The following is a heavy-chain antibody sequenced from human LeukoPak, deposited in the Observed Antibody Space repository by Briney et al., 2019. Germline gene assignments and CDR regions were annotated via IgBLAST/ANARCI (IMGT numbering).Heavy chain of an antibody. Sequence: GGSLRLSCAASGFTFSGSAIHWVRQASGKGLEWVGRIKSKANNYATAYAASVKGRFTISRDDSQNMAYLQMNSLKTEDTAVYYCTGREVVVTATEPGSWGQGTLVTVSS. CDR1: GFTFSGSA. D-gene: IGHD2-21*02. V-gene: IGHV3-73*01. J-gene: IGHJ5*02. CDR2: IKSKANNYAT. CDR3: TGREVVVTATEPGS.